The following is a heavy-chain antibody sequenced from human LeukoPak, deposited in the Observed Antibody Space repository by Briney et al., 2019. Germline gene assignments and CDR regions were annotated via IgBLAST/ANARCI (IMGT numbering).Heavy chain of an antibody. D-gene: IGHD3-22*01. CDR2: VSGSGSST. V-gene: IGHV3-23*01. Sequence: PGGSLRLSCAASGFTFSSYAMSWVRQAPGKGLEWVSGVSGSGSSTYYADSVEGRFTVSRDNSKDTLYLQMNSLRAEDTAVYYCAKDTIDYYDNSGYYRGWGQGTLVTVSS. CDR3: AKDTIDYYDNSGYYRG. CDR1: GFTFSSYA. J-gene: IGHJ4*02.